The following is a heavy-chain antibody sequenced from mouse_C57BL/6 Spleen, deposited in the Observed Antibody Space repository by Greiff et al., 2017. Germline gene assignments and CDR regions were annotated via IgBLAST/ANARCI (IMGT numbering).Heavy chain of an antibody. J-gene: IGHJ2*01. V-gene: IGHV1-64*01. D-gene: IGHD1-1*01. CDR1: GYTFTSYW. CDR3: ARRGITTVVAGY. Sequence: QVQLQQSGAELVKPGASVKLSCKASGYTFTSYWMHWVKQRPGQGLEWIGMIHPNSGSTNYNEKFKSKATLTVDKSSSTAYMQLSSLTSEDSAVYYCARRGITTVVAGYWGQGTTLTVSS. CDR2: IHPNSGST.